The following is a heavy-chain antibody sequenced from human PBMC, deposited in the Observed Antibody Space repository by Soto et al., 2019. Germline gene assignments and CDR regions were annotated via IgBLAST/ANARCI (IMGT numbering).Heavy chain of an antibody. V-gene: IGHV4-39*07. J-gene: IGHJ6*02. D-gene: IGHD6-13*01. CDR1: GGSISSGGYY. Sequence: SETLSLTCTVSGGSISSGGYYWSWIRQYPGKGLEWIGEINHSGSTNYNPSLKSRVTISVDTSKNQFSLKLSSVTAADTAVYYCAGTYSSSWYGMDVWGQGTTVTVSS. CDR3: AGTYSSSWYGMDV. CDR2: INHSGST.